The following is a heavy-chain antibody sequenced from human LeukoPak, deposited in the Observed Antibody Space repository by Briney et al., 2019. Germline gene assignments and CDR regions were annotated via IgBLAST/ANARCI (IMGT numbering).Heavy chain of an antibody. CDR3: ARHRVPSGYSSGGVGYLDY. CDR2: IYYSGST. CDR1: GGSISSSSYY. Sequence: SETLSLTCTVSGGSISSSSYYWGWIRQPPGKGLEWIGSIYYSGSTYYNPSLKSRVTISVDTSKNQFSLKLSSVTAADTAVYYCARHRVPSGYSSGGVGYLDYWGQGTLVTVSS. J-gene: IGHJ4*02. V-gene: IGHV4-39*01. D-gene: IGHD6-19*01.